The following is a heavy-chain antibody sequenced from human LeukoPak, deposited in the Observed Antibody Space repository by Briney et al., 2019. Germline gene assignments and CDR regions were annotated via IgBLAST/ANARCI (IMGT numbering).Heavy chain of an antibody. CDR3: ARVWTAVAGITYFDY. V-gene: IGHV1-2*02. CDR2: INPNSGGT. Sequence: ASVNVSCKASGYTFTSYAMHWVRQAPGQGLEWMGWINPNSGGTNYAQKFQGRVTMTRDTSISTAYMELSRLRSDDTAVYYCARVWTAVAGITYFDYWGQGTLVTVSS. J-gene: IGHJ4*02. D-gene: IGHD6-19*01. CDR1: GYTFTSYA.